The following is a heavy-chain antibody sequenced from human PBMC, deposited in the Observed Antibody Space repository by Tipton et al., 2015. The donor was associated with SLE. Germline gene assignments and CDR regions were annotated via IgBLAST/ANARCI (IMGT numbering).Heavy chain of an antibody. CDR3: ARHDGQWDAFDI. Sequence: TLSLTCTVSGGSISSYYWSWIRQPPGKGLEWIGYIYYSVSTNYNPSPKSRVTILVDTSKNQFSLKLSSVTAADTAVYYCARHDGQWDAFDIWGQGTMVTVSS. CDR1: GGSISSYY. CDR2: IYYSVST. J-gene: IGHJ3*02. V-gene: IGHV4-59*08. D-gene: IGHD6-19*01.